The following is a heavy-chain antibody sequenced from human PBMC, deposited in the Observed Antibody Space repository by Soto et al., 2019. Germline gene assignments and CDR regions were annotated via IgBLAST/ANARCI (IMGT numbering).Heavy chain of an antibody. J-gene: IGHJ6*02. CDR3: ARQRLAARLDYYYGMDV. CDR2: INAGNGNT. D-gene: IGHD6-6*01. V-gene: IGHV1-3*01. Sequence: ASVKVSCKASGYTFTSYAMHWVRQAPGQRLEWMGWINAGNGNTKYSQKFQGRVTITRDTSASTAYMELSSLRSEDTAVYYCARQRLAARLDYYYGMDVWGQGTTVTVSS. CDR1: GYTFTSYA.